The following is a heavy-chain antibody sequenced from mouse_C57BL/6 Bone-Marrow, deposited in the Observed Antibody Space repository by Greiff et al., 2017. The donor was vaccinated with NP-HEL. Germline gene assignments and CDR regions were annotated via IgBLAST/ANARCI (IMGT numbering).Heavy chain of an antibody. Sequence: EVKLVESGGGLVQPGGSLSLSCAASGFTFTDYYMSWVRQPPGKALEWLGFIRHKANGYTTEYSASVKGRFTISRDNSQSILYLQLNGLRAEDSATYYCARSLYYGRWFAYWGQGTLVTVSA. D-gene: IGHD1-1*01. CDR1: GFTFTDYY. J-gene: IGHJ3*01. CDR2: IRHKANGYTT. CDR3: ARSLYYGRWFAY. V-gene: IGHV7-3*01.